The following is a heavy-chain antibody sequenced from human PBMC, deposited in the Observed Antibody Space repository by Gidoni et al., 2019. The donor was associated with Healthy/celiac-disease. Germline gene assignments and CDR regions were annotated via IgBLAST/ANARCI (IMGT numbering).Heavy chain of an antibody. V-gene: IGHV3-72*01. Sequence: EVQLVESGGGLVQPGGSLRLSCAASGFTFSDHYMDWVRQAPGKGLEWVGRTRNKANSYTTEYAASVKGRFTVSRDDSKNSLYLQMNSLKTEDTAMYYCARGSSGSYYPLGYWGQGTLVTVSS. D-gene: IGHD1-26*01. CDR1: GFTFSDHY. CDR2: TRNKANSYTT. J-gene: IGHJ4*02. CDR3: ARGSSGSYYPLGY.